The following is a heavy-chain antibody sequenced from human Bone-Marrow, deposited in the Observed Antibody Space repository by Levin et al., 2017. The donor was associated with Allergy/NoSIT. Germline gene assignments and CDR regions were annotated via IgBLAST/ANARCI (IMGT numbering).Heavy chain of an antibody. D-gene: IGHD2-2*01. CDR3: AKEGPLCSSTSCFFDN. Sequence: PGGSLRLSCTASGFAFSIFAMSWVRQAPGKGLEWVAGISGRGGSTYYADSVQGRFTISRDSSKNTLYLQMSSLRSEDTAVYYCAKEGPLCSSTSCFFDNWGQGTPVTVSS. V-gene: IGHV3-23*01. CDR1: GFAFSIFA. CDR2: ISGRGGST. J-gene: IGHJ4*02.